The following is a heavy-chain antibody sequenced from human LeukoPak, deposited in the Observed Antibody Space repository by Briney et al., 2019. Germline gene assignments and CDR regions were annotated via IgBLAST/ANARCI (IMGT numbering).Heavy chain of an antibody. D-gene: IGHD7-27*01. Sequence: GGSLRLSCAASGFTFSSYRMSWVRQAPGKGLEWVANIKQDGSERYYVDSVKGRFTVSRDNAKNSLYLQMNSLRAEDTAVYYCAKAANWGSFDYWGQGTLVTVSS. CDR1: GFTFSSYR. CDR3: AKAANWGSFDY. V-gene: IGHV3-7*01. J-gene: IGHJ4*02. CDR2: IKQDGSER.